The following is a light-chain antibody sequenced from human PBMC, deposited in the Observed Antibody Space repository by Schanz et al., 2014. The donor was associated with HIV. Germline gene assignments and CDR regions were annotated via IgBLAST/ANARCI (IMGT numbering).Light chain of an antibody. J-gene: IGLJ3*02. V-gene: IGLV2-14*03. CDR2: GVF. CDR1: SNDIGSYTY. CDR3: SSYTSSSTLAV. Sequence: QSALTQPASVSGSPGQSITVSCTGTSNDIGSYTYVAWYQQHPGKAPKVVVYGVFDRPSGVSNRFSGSKSGNTASLTIFDLQPEDEADYYCSSYTSSSTLAVFGGGTKLTVL.